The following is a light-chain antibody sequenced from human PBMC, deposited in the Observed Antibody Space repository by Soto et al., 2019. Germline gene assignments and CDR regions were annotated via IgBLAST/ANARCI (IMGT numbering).Light chain of an antibody. CDR2: RNS. CDR3: QSYDSSLSGYWV. V-gene: IGLV1-40*01. CDR1: TSNIGAGYD. J-gene: IGLJ3*02. Sequence: QSVLTQPPSVSGAPGQRVTISCTGSTSNIGAGYDVHWYQQLPRTAPKLLIYRNSDRPSGVPDRFSGSKSGTSASLAITGLQAEDEADYYCQSYDSSLSGYWVFGGGTKLTVL.